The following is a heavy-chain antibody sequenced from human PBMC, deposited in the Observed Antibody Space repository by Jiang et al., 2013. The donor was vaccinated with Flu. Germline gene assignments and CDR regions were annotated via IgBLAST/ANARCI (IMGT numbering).Heavy chain of an antibody. J-gene: IGHJ2*01. CDR2: IYHSGST. V-gene: IGHV4-4*02. Sequence: GSGLVKPSGTLSLTCAVSGGSISSTNWWSWVRQPPGKGLEWIGEIYHSGSTNYNSSLKSRVTISVDKSKNQFSLKLSSVTAADTAVYYCARGYVDTAMEEWYFDLVGPWHPGHCLL. CDR1: GGSISSTNW. CDR3: ARGYVDTAMEEWYFDL. D-gene: IGHD5-18*01.